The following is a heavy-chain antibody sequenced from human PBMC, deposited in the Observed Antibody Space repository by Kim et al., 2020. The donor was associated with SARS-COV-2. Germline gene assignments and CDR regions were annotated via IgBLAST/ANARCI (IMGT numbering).Heavy chain of an antibody. J-gene: IGHJ3*01. Sequence: GGSLRLSCTASGFTLSDSSMNWVRQAPGKGPEWVSVIRSNARGGSKEYAASVKGRFTVSRDDSKNIVFLQMNSLKSEDTAVYYCTLDGGPGFLFDFWGQG. CDR2: IRSNARGGSK. D-gene: IGHD3-10*01. V-gene: IGHV3-49*04. CDR3: TLDGGPGFLFDF. CDR1: GFTLSDSS.